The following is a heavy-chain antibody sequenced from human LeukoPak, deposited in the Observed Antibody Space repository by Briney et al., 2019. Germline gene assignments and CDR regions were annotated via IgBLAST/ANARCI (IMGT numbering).Heavy chain of an antibody. CDR2: VYYSGST. J-gene: IGHJ5*02. D-gene: IGHD3-22*01. CDR3: ARSSSYYFIWFAP. CDR1: GGSISTSGYY. V-gene: IGHV4-39*07. Sequence: SETLSLTCTVSGGSISTSGYYWGCIRQPPGKGLECIGSVYYSGSTYYNPSLKSRVTISVDTSKNHLSLKLSSVTAADTAVYYCARSSSYYFIWFAPWGQGTLVTVSS.